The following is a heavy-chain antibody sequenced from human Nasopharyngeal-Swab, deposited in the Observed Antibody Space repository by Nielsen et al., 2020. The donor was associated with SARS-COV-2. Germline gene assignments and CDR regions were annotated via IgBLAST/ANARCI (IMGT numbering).Heavy chain of an antibody. D-gene: IGHD4-17*01. Sequence: GGSLRLSCVASGFTFSSYGMNWVRQAPGKGLEWVSSISSSSTYIYYADSVKGRFTISRDNAQNSLYLQMSSLRAEDTAVYYCARMGPPLATVTTGDYWGQGTLVTASS. J-gene: IGHJ4*02. CDR1: GFTFSSYG. CDR2: ISSSSTYI. CDR3: ARMGPPLATVTTGDY. V-gene: IGHV3-21*01.